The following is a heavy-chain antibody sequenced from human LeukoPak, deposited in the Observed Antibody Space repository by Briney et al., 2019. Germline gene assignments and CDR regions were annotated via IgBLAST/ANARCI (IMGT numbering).Heavy chain of an antibody. CDR2: IYYSGST. D-gene: IGHD3-10*01. V-gene: IGHV4-59*01. J-gene: IGHJ6*03. CDR1: GGSISSYY. Sequence: SETLSLTCTVSGGSISSYYWSWIRQPPGKGLEWIGYIYYSGSTNYKPSLKSRVTISVETSKNQFSLKLRSVTAADTAVYYCARVEEGYGSGRRENYYYYYMDVWGKGATVTISS. CDR3: ARVEEGYGSGRRENYYYYYMDV.